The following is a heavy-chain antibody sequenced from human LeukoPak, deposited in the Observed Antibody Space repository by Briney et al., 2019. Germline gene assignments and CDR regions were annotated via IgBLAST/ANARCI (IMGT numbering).Heavy chain of an antibody. CDR3: AKDPPSVVANVFHI. D-gene: IGHD5-12*01. J-gene: IGHJ3*02. CDR2: ISGSGGTT. CDR1: GFTFSSSV. Sequence: GGSLRLSCAASGFTFSSSVMTWVRQAPGKGLEWVSTISGSGGTTYYADSVKGRVTISRDNSKNTLYLEMDSLRADDTAVYSCAKDPPSVVANVFHIWGQGTMVTVSS. V-gene: IGHV3-23*01.